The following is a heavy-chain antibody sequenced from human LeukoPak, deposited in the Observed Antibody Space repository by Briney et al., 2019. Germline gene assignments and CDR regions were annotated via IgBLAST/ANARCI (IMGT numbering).Heavy chain of an antibody. CDR1: GFTFSSYW. V-gene: IGHV3-74*01. D-gene: IGHD3/OR15-3a*01. CDR2: IKSDGSST. Sequence: PGGSLRLSCAASGFTFSSYWMHWARQAPGKGLVWVSGIKSDGSSTSYADSVKGRFTVSRDNAKNTLYLQMNSLRAEDTAVYYCAREGRFLDRSPVDYWGQGSLVTVSS. CDR3: AREGRFLDRSPVDY. J-gene: IGHJ4*02.